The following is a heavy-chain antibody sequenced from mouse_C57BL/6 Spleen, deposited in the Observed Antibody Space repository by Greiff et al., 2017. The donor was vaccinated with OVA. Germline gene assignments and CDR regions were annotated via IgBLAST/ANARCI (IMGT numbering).Heavy chain of an antibody. CDR3: ARWSYGEEDYAMDY. Sequence: VQLQQPGAELVKPGASVKLSCKASGYTFTSYWMQWVKQRPGQGLEWIGEIDPSDSYTNYNQKFKGKATLTVDTSSSTAYMQLSSLTSEDSAVYYCARWSYGEEDYAMDYWGQGTSVTVSS. CDR1: GYTFTSYW. V-gene: IGHV1-50*01. CDR2: IDPSDSYT. J-gene: IGHJ4*01. D-gene: IGHD3-3*01.